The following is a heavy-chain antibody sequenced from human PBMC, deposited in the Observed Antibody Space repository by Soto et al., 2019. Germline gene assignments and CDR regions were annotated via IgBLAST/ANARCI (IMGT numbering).Heavy chain of an antibody. D-gene: IGHD3-10*01. CDR3: ATYGSGSYYGMDV. CDR1: GGSISSGGYS. V-gene: IGHV4-30-2*01. J-gene: IGHJ6*02. CDR2: IYHSGST. Sequence: QLQLQESGSGLVKPSQTLSLTCAVSGGSISSGGYSWSWIRQPPGKVLEWIGYIYHSGSTYYNPSLKSRVTISVDRSKNQFSLKLSSVTAADTAVYYCATYGSGSYYGMDVWGQGTTVTVSS.